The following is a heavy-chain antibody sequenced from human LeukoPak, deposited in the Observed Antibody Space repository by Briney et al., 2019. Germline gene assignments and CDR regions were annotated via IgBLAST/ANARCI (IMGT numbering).Heavy chain of an antibody. CDR3: ARISLYCSGGSCYWDAFDI. J-gene: IGHJ3*02. CDR1: GYSFTSYW. V-gene: IGHV5-51*01. Sequence: GESLKISCKGSGYSFTSYWIGWVRQVPGKGLEWMGIIYPGDSDTRYSPSFQGQVTISADKSISTAYLQWSSLKASDTAMYYCARISLYCSGGSCYWDAFDIWGQGTMVTVSS. CDR2: IYPGDSDT. D-gene: IGHD2-15*01.